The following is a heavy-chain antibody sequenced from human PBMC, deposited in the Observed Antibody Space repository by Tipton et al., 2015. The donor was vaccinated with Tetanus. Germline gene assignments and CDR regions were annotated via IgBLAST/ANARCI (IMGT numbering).Heavy chain of an antibody. Sequence: TLSLTCAVDGGSFRGYYWTWIRQSPGKGLEWIGQINHSGGTSYISSLKGRVTISLDTSKNQFSLRLRSVTAADTAVYYCARDQARGARGWNYFDYWGQGTLVTVSS. V-gene: IGHV4-34*01. D-gene: IGHD1-26*01. CDR1: GGSFRGYY. J-gene: IGHJ4*02. CDR2: INHSGGT. CDR3: ARDQARGARGWNYFDY.